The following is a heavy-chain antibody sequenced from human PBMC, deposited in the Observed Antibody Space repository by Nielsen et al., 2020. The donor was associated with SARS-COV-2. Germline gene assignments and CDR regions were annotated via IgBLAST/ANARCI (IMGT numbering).Heavy chain of an antibody. J-gene: IGHJ4*02. CDR1: GFTFSSHS. CDR3: AKLWGQWLVEHFAY. CDR2: ISDTSSYI. Sequence: GGSLRLSCESSGFTFSSHSMTWVRQGPGKGLEYISTISDTSSYIYYADSVKGRFTISRDNSKNTLYLQMNSLRAEDTAVYYCAKLWGQWLVEHFAYWGQGTLVTVSS. D-gene: IGHD6-19*01. V-gene: IGHV3-21*04.